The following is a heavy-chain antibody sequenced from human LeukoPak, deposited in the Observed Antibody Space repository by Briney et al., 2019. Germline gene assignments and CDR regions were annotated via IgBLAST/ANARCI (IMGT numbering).Heavy chain of an antibody. CDR1: GFAFSNYP. D-gene: IGHD1-14*01. CDR3: VRDPIRGPPDYFDY. J-gene: IGHJ4*02. V-gene: IGHV3-30-3*01. Sequence: PGRSLRLSCAASGFAFSNYPMRWVRQAPGKGLEWVAVTSPDESHKYYADSVQGRFTISRDNSRSTLYVQMDSLRVEDTAIYYCVRDPIRGPPDYFDYWGQGTLVTVSS. CDR2: TSPDESHK.